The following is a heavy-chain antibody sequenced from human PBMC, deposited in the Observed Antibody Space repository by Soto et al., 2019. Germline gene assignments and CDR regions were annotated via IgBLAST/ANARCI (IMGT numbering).Heavy chain of an antibody. CDR3: ARDPGVFATTGEYFQH. D-gene: IGHD1-1*01. V-gene: IGHV3-21*01. CDR2: ISIRSSYI. CDR1: GFTFSDYS. J-gene: IGHJ1*01. Sequence: EVQLVESGGGLVKPGGSLRLSCVASGFTFSDYSMNWVRQAPGKGLEWVSSISIRSSYIYYADSVRGRFTISREHAKNTLYLRMNSLRAEDTAVYYCARDPGVFATTGEYFQHWGQGTLVTVSS.